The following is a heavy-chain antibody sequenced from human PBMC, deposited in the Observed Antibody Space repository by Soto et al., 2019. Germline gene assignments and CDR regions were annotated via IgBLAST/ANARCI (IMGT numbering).Heavy chain of an antibody. Sequence: GESLKISCKGSGYSFTSYWISWVRQMPGKGLEWTGRIDPSDSYTNYSPSFQGHVTISADKSISTAYLQWSSLKASDTAMYYCALHCSGGSCYSGDFDYWGQGTLVTVSS. D-gene: IGHD2-15*01. CDR3: ALHCSGGSCYSGDFDY. CDR2: IDPSDSYT. V-gene: IGHV5-10-1*01. J-gene: IGHJ4*02. CDR1: GYSFTSYW.